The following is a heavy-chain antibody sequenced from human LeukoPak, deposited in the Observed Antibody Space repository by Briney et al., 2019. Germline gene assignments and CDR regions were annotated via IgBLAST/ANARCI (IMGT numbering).Heavy chain of an antibody. CDR2: IIPIFGTA. D-gene: IGHD3-10*01. CDR3: ARWRASGGYYYYYYMDV. J-gene: IGHJ6*03. CDR1: GATFSSYA. V-gene: IGHV1-69*13. Sequence: SVKVSCKASGATFSSYAISWVRQAPGQGLEWMGGIIPIFGTANYAQKFQGRVTITADESTSTAYMELSSLRSEDTAVYYCARWRASGGYYYYYYMDVWGKGTTVTVSS.